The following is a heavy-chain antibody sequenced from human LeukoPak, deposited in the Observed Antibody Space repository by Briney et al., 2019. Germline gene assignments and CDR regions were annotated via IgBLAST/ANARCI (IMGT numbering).Heavy chain of an antibody. CDR2: INHSGSI. D-gene: IGHD2-15*01. J-gene: IGHJ6*04. CDR3: ARGHRPTRYCSGGSCYRGPHYYYYGMDV. V-gene: IGHV4-34*01. Sequence: SETLSLTCAVYGGSFSGYYWSWIRQPPGKGLEWIGEINHSGSINYNPSLKSRVTISVDTSKNQFSLKLSSVTAADTAVYYCARGHRPTRYCSGGSCYRGPHYYYYGMDVWGKGTTVTVSS. CDR1: GGSFSGYY.